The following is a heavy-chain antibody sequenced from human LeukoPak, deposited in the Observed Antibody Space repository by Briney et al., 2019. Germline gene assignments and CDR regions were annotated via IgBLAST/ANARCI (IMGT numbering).Heavy chain of an antibody. CDR1: GNSLSELS. D-gene: IGHD3-3*01. CDR2: FDPEEAKM. J-gene: IGHJ4*02. CDR3: TTRSGDFWSGFVN. Sequence: ASVKVSCKVSGNSLSELSIQWVRQAPGKGHECMGGFDPEEAKMVYAQNFQGRVTMTEDTPTQTAYMELSGLTSDDTAVYYCTTRSGDFWSGFVNWGQGTLVTVSS. V-gene: IGHV1-24*01.